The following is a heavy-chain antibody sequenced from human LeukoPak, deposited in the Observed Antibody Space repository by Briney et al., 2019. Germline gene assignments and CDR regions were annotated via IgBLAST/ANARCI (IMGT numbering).Heavy chain of an antibody. CDR3: ARRTAAETIDY. V-gene: IGHV4-34*01. Sequence: SETLSLTCAVYGGSFSGYYWSWIRQPPGKGLEWIGEINHSGSTNYNPSLKSRVTISVDTSKNQFSLKLSSVTAADTAVYYCARRTAAETIDYWGQGTLVTVSS. J-gene: IGHJ4*02. D-gene: IGHD6-13*01. CDR1: GGSFSGYY. CDR2: INHSGST.